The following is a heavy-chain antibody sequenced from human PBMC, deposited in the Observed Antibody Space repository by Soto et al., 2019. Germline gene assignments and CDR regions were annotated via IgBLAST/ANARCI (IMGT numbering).Heavy chain of an antibody. D-gene: IGHD3-10*01. J-gene: IGHJ4*02. CDR3: AIAHSMVRGVLYYFDY. CDR1: GFTFSSYA. Sequence: PGGSLRLSCAASGFTFSSYAMSWVRQAPGKGLGWVSAISGSGGSTYYADSVKGRFTISRDNSKNTLYLQMNSLRAEDTAVYYCAIAHSMVRGVLYYFDYWGQGTLVTVSS. V-gene: IGHV3-23*01. CDR2: ISGSGGST.